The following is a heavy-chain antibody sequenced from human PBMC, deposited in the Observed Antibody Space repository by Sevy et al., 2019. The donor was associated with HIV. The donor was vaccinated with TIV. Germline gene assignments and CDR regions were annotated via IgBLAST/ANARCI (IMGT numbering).Heavy chain of an antibody. CDR1: GFTFDDYG. CDR3: ARDALKGGNCDRNDAFDI. CDR2: INWNGGST. V-gene: IGHV3-20*04. D-gene: IGHD2-15*01. J-gene: IGHJ3*02. Sequence: GGSLRLSCAASGFTFDDYGMSWVRQAPGKGLEWVSGINWNGGSTGYADSVKGRFTISRDNAKNSLYLQMNSLRAEDTALYYCARDALKGGNCDRNDAFDIWGQGTMVTVSS.